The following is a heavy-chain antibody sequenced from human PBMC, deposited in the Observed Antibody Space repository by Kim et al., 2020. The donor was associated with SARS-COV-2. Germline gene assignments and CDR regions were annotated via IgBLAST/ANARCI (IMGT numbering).Heavy chain of an antibody. CDR3: AKGLDRNSFDY. CDR1: GFTFSTYT. CDR2: FSGSGGRT. Sequence: GGSLRLSCAASGFTFSTYTMSWVRQAPGKGLEWVSRFSGSGGRTYYADSVKGRVTISRDNSKNIPYLQMNSLRAEDTAVYYCAKGLDRNSFDYWGRGTL. D-gene: IGHD3-22*01. V-gene: IGHV3-23*01. J-gene: IGHJ4*02.